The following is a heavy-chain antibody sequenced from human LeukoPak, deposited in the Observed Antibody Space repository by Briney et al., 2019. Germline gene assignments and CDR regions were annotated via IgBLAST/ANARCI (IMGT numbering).Heavy chain of an antibody. CDR1: GFTFSDYT. CDR2: VYQTGST. J-gene: IGHJ4*02. V-gene: IGHV4-4*02. CDR3: ARNLLWFEGVPRGFDL. D-gene: IGHD3-10*01. Sequence: PGGSLRLSCAASGFTFSDYTLHWVRQPPGKGLEWIGEVYQTGSTSYNPSLKSRVTISINKPDNQFSLRLNSVTAADTAVYYCARNLLWFEGVPRGFDLWGQGALVTVSS.